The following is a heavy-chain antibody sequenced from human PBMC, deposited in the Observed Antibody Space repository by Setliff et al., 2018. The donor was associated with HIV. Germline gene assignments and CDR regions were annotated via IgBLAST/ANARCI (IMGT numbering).Heavy chain of an antibody. CDR3: AIEGWSDHYYYYMDV. V-gene: IGHV4-4*07. J-gene: IGHJ6*03. D-gene: IGHD2-15*01. CDR1: GGYISSYY. Sequence: PSETLSLTCSVSGGYISSYYWNWIRQPAGKGLEWIGRIFSSGTTNYNPPLQRRITMSVDTSKNQFSLKLNSVNAADTAVYYCAIEGWSDHYYYYMDVWDKGTTATVS. CDR2: IFSSGTT.